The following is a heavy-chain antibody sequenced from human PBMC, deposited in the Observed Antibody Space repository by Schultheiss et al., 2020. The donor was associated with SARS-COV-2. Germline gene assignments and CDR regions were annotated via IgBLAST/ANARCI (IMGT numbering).Heavy chain of an antibody. V-gene: IGHV3-33*08. CDR1: GFTFSTYN. Sequence: GGSLRLSCAASGFTFSTYNMNWVRQAPGKGLEWVALVWYDGNNKYYADSVRGRFAISRDNSKNTLSLQMNSLRGEDTAVYYCARDRRIRGYSPHFDYWGQGTLVTVSS. CDR2: VWYDGNNK. J-gene: IGHJ4*02. CDR3: ARDRRIRGYSPHFDY. D-gene: IGHD3-10*01.